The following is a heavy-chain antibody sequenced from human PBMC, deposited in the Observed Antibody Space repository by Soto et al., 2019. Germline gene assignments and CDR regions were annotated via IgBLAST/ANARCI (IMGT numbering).Heavy chain of an antibody. D-gene: IGHD3-10*01. J-gene: IGHJ6*03. Sequence: QVQLQQWGAGLLKPSETLSLSCAVYGGSFSGYYWSWIRQPPGKGLEWIGEINHSGSTNYNLSLKSRVTISVDTSKNQFSLKLSSVTAADTAVYYCARRMYYYGSGSYGGYYMDVWGKGTTVTVSS. CDR1: GGSFSGYY. V-gene: IGHV4-34*01. CDR3: ARRMYYYGSGSYGGYYMDV. CDR2: INHSGST.